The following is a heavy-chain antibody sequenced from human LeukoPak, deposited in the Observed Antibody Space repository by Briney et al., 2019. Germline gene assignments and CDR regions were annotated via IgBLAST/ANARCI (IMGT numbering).Heavy chain of an antibody. CDR1: GFTFSSYA. D-gene: IGHD1-26*01. J-gene: IGHJ4*02. V-gene: IGHV3-30-3*01. CDR2: ISYDGSNK. CDR3: AREVPSGSHYGTFDY. Sequence: PGRSLRLSCAASGFTFSSYAMHWVRQAPGKGLEWVAVISYDGSNKYYADSVKGRFTISRDNSKNTLYLQMNSLRAEDTAVYYCAREVPSGSHYGTFDYWGQGTLVTVSS.